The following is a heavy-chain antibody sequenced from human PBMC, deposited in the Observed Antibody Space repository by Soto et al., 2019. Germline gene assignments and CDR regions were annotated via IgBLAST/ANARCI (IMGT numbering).Heavy chain of an antibody. D-gene: IGHD6-19*01. Sequence: QVQLQESGPGLVKPSGTLSLTCGVSGDSVSSPYYWCWVRQPPGKGLEWIGEVFHTGTTSYNPSLSSRVTISMDKSNNQFSLDLSSVTAAATAVYYCARSAGWYAVHSWGPGTLVIVSS. J-gene: IGHJ4*02. CDR2: VFHTGTT. CDR1: GDSVSSPYY. V-gene: IGHV4-4*02. CDR3: ARSAGWYAVHS.